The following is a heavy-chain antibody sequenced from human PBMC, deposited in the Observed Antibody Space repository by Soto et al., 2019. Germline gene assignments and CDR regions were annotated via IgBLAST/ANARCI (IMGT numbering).Heavy chain of an antibody. D-gene: IGHD6-6*01. Sequence: ASVKVSCKASGYTFTIYCISWVRQAPGQGLEWMGWISAYNGNTNYAQKLQGRVTMTTDTSTSTAYMELRSLRSDDTAVYYCAREGPYSRSSGFDPWGQGTLVTVSS. J-gene: IGHJ5*02. CDR1: GYTFTIYC. CDR3: AREGPYSRSSGFDP. V-gene: IGHV1-18*01. CDR2: ISAYNGNT.